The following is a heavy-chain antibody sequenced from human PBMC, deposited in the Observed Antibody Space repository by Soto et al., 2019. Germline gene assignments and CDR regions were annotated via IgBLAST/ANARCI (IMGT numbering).Heavy chain of an antibody. J-gene: IGHJ6*03. CDR2: INSDGSVS. Sequence: EVKLVESGGGLVQPGGSLRLSCAASGFTFSNYWMYWVRQAPGQGLVWVSRINSDGSVSRYADSVKGRLTISRDNVKNTLYLQMNSLEVEDTAVYYCARGDCVGGSCYSLAGSFHYYMDVWGKGTTVTVFS. V-gene: IGHV3-74*01. CDR1: GFTFSNYW. D-gene: IGHD2-15*01. CDR3: ARGDCVGGSCYSLAGSFHYYMDV.